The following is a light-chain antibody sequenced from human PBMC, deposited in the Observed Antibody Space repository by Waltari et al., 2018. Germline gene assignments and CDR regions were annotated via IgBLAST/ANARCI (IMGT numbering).Light chain of an antibody. J-gene: IGKJ2*01. CDR2: ATS. CDR3: QQSYSTPYT. V-gene: IGKV1-39*01. CDR1: QSISSY. Sequence: DIQMTQSPSSLSASVGDRVTITCRASQSISSYLNWYQQKPGKAPKLLIYATSSLQSGVPSRLSGSGSWTDITLTISSLQPEDFATYYCQQSYSTPYTFGQGTKLEIK.